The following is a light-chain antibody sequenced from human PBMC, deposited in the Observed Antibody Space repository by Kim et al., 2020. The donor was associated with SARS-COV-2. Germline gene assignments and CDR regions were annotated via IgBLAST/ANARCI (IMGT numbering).Light chain of an antibody. Sequence: QSALTQPASVSGSPGQSITISCTGTSSDVGGYNYVSWYQQHPGKAPKLMIYDVSKRPSGVSNRFSGSKSGNTASLTISGLQAEDEADYYCSSYTSSSTFEHVVFGGGTQLTVL. V-gene: IGLV2-14*01. CDR1: SSDVGGYNY. J-gene: IGLJ2*01. CDR3: SSYTSSSTFEHVV. CDR2: DVS.